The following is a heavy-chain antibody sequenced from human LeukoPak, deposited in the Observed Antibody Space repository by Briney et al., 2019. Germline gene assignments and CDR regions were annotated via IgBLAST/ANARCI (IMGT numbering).Heavy chain of an antibody. Sequence: SVKVSCKASGGTFSSYAISWVRQAPGQGLEWMGGIIPIFGTANYAQKFQGRVTITADESTSTAYMELSSLRSEDTAVYYCARDHSSGYLGCYFDYWGQGTLVTVSS. CDR1: GGTFSSYA. CDR2: IIPIFGTA. V-gene: IGHV1-69*13. CDR3: ARDHSSGYLGCYFDY. D-gene: IGHD3-22*01. J-gene: IGHJ4*02.